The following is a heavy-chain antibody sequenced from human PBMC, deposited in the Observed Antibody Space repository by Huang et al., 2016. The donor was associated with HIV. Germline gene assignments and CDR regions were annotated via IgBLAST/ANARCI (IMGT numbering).Heavy chain of an antibody. CDR2: INHSGRT. CDR1: GGSFSGYY. Sequence: QMQLQQWGAGLLKPSETLSLTCALYGGSFSGYYWSWIRQPPGKGLEWMGEINHSGRTNYHPALKSRVSISVDTSKNQFSLKLSSVTAADTAVYYCARGRLMSGIAARDWFFDLWGRGTLVTVSS. J-gene: IGHJ2*01. CDR3: ARGRLMSGIAARDWFFDL. D-gene: IGHD2-15*01. V-gene: IGHV4-34*02.